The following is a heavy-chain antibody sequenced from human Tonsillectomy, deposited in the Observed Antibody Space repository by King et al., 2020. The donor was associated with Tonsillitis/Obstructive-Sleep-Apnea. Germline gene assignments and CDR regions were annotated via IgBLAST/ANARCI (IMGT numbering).Heavy chain of an antibody. CDR1: GFTFSDHY. J-gene: IGHJ6*04. D-gene: IGHD3-3*01. CDR3: VREGDFWKMDV. V-gene: IGHV3-72*01. Sequence: EVQLVESGGGLVQPGGSLRLSCAASGFTFSDHYMDWVRQAPGKGLEWVGRTRNKANSYTTEYAASVKGRFTISRDDSKNSLYLQMNSLKTEDTAVYYWVREGDFWKMDVWGKGTTVTVSS. CDR2: TRNKANSYTT.